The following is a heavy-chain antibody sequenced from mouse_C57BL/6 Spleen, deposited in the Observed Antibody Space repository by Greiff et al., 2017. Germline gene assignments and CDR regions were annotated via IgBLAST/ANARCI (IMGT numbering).Heavy chain of an antibody. CDR1: GYTFTSYW. J-gene: IGHJ1*03. V-gene: IGHV1-64*01. CDR3: ARNYGNYDWYFDV. D-gene: IGHD2-1*01. CDR2: IHPNSGST. Sequence: QVQLQQPGAELVKPGASVKLSCKASGYTFTSYWMHWVKQRPGQGLEWIGMIHPNSGSTNYNEKFKSKATLTVDKSSSTAYMQLSSLTSEDSAVYYCARNYGNYDWYFDVCATGTTVTVSS.